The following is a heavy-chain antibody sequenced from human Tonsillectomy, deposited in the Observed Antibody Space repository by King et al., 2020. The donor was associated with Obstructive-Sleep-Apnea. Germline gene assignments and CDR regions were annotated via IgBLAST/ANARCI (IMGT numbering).Heavy chain of an antibody. CDR1: GGSFSGYY. Sequence: QLQQCGAGLLKPSETLSLTCAVYGGSFSGYYWSWIRQPPGEGLEWIGEINHIGGTNYNPSLKSRVTVSVDTSMNQFSLKLSSVTAADAAVYYCARSIVPTILFDYWGQGTLVIVSS. D-gene: IGHD5-12*01. J-gene: IGHJ4*02. CDR2: INHIGGT. V-gene: IGHV4-34*01. CDR3: ARSIVPTILFDY.